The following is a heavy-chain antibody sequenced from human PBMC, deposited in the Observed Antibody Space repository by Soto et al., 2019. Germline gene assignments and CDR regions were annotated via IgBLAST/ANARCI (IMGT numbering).Heavy chain of an antibody. CDR1: GGSFSGYY. V-gene: IGHV4-34*01. Sequence: SETLSLTCAVYGGSFSGYYWSWIRQPPGKGLEWIGEINHSGSTNYNPSLKSRVTISVDTSKNQFSLKLSSVTAADTAVYYCARTQYCSSTSCYTDAFDIWGQGTMVTVSS. D-gene: IGHD2-2*02. CDR3: ARTQYCSSTSCYTDAFDI. CDR2: INHSGST. J-gene: IGHJ3*02.